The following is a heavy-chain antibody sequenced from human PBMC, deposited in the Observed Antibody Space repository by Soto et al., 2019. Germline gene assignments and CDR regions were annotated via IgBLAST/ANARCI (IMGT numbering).Heavy chain of an antibody. D-gene: IGHD5-18*01. CDR1: GYTFTSYA. Sequence: ASVKVSCKASGYTFTSYAMHLVRQAPGQRLEWMGWINAGNGNTKYSQKFQGRVTITRDTSASTAYMELSSLRSEDTAVYYCARGFHVDTAMAPGAFDIWGQGTMVTVSS. CDR3: ARGFHVDTAMAPGAFDI. J-gene: IGHJ3*02. V-gene: IGHV1-3*01. CDR2: INAGNGNT.